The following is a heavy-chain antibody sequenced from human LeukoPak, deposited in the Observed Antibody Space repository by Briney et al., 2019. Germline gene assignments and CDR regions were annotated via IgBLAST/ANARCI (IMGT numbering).Heavy chain of an antibody. Sequence: GPSVKVSCKASGYTFTSYDINWVRQATGQGLEWMGWMNPNSGNTGYAQKFHGRVTMTRNTTISTAYMELSSLRSEDTAVYYCARVGLTSSGWYGDRFDPWGQGTLVTVSS. CDR1: GYTFTSYD. V-gene: IGHV1-8*01. D-gene: IGHD6-19*01. J-gene: IGHJ5*02. CDR3: ARVGLTSSGWYGDRFDP. CDR2: MNPNSGNT.